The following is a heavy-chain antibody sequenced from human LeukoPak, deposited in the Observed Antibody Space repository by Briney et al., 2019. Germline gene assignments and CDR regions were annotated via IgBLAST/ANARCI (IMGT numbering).Heavy chain of an antibody. J-gene: IGHJ4*02. CDR3: VTPGYDSWSGYYPY. CDR1: GFTLSDYW. V-gene: IGHV3-7*01. Sequence: GGALRLSCAASGFTLSDYWMSWVRQAPGKGPEWVATINRDGSETYFVDSVRGRSTLSRDNDKRSLYFEMNSLRADDGALYYYVTPGYDSWSGYYPYWGQGALVTVSS. D-gene: IGHD3-3*01. CDR2: INRDGSET.